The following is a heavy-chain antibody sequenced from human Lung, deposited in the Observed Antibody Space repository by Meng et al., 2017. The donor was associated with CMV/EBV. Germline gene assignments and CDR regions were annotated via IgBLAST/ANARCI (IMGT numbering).Heavy chain of an antibody. D-gene: IGHD2-2*01. J-gene: IGHJ4*02. CDR2: IYYGGST. CDR3: AAQRFVPTAPFDY. V-gene: IGHV4-31*02. Sequence: SGCSIDSGNYFWSWIRQHPGKGLEYIGYIYYGGSTYYSPSLKSRATISVDTSKEQFSLKLNSVTAADTAVYYCAAQRFVPTAPFDYWGQGALVTVSS. CDR1: GCSIDSGNYF.